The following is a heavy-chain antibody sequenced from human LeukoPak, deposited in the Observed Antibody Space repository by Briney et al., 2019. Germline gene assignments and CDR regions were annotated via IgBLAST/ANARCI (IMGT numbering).Heavy chain of an antibody. CDR3: ARRPDSSGWFEEYYFDY. D-gene: IGHD6-19*01. J-gene: IGHJ4*02. Sequence: GESLKVSCKGSADTFTSSWIGWVRLRPGKGLEWMGIIYAGDSDTKYSPSLQGQVTISADKSISTAYLQWSSLKASDTAMYYCARRPDSSGWFEEYYFDYWGQGTLVPVSS. CDR1: ADTFTSSW. V-gene: IGHV5-51*01. CDR2: IYAGDSDT.